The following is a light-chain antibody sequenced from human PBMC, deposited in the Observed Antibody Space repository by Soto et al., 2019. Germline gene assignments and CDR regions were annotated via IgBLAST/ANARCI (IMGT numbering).Light chain of an antibody. CDR2: EVS. V-gene: IGLV2-14*03. J-gene: IGLJ1*01. Sequence: QAVVTQPASVSGSPGQSITISCTGTSSDVGGYNYVSWYQQHPGKAPKLMIYEVSNRPSGVSNRFSGSKSGNTASLTISGLQAEDEADYYCSSYTTISVYVFGTGTKLTVL. CDR1: SSDVGGYNY. CDR3: SSYTTISVYV.